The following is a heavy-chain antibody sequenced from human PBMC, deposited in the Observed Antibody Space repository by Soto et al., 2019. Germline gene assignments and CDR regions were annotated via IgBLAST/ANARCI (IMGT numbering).Heavy chain of an antibody. CDR3: ATYCSSTSCSPTYYYYGMDV. Sequence: ASVKVSCKSSGGTFISYAIRWVRQAPGQGLELMGGIIPIFGTANYAQKFQGRVTITADESTSTAYMELSSLRSEDTAVYYCATYCSSTSCSPTYYYYGMDVWGQGTTVTVSS. CDR2: IIPIFGTA. V-gene: IGHV1-69*13. J-gene: IGHJ6*02. D-gene: IGHD2-2*01. CDR1: GGTFISYA.